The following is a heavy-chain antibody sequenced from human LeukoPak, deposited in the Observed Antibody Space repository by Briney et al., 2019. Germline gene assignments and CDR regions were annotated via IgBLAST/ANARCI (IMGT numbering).Heavy chain of an antibody. CDR3: ARDSSSWYHNWFDP. CDR2: IYYSGST. CDR1: GGSIRSYY. J-gene: IGHJ5*02. D-gene: IGHD6-13*01. Sequence: SETLSLTCTVSGGSIRSYYWSWIRQPPGKGLEWIGYIYYSGSTNYNPSLKSRVTISVDTSKNQFSLKLSSVTAADTAVYYCARDSSSWYHNWFDPWGQGTLVTVSS. V-gene: IGHV4-59*01.